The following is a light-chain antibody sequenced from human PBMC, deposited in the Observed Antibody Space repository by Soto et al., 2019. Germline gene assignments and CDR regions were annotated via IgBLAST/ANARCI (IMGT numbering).Light chain of an antibody. CDR2: GAS. CDR3: HQYGTSPRT. CDR1: QSVYNNY. J-gene: IGKJ1*01. Sequence: EIVLTQSPGTLSLSPGEGASLSCKASQSVYNNYLAWYQHKPGRSPRLLIYGASTRAAGIPDRFSGSGSGTDFTLTISRLEPEDFAVYYCHQYGTSPRTFGQGTKVDIK. V-gene: IGKV3-20*01.